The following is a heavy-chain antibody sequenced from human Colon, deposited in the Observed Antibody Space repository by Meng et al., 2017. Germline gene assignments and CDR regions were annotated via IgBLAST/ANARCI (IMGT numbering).Heavy chain of an antibody. Sequence: SVKVSCKASGYTFTSYGISWVRQAPGQGLEWMGWISAYNGYTNYAQKLQGRVTMTTDTPTSTAYMELRSLRSDDTTVYYCARDRRYNQNYGDAFDIWGQGTMVTVSS. J-gene: IGHJ3*02. CDR2: ISAYNGYT. CDR1: GYTFTSYG. CDR3: ARDRRYNQNYGDAFDI. V-gene: IGHV1-18*04. D-gene: IGHD1-7*01.